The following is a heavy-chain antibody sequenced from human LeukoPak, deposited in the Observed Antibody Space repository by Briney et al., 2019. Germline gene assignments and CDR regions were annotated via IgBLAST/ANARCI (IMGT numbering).Heavy chain of an antibody. CDR3: ARGGGMATITGAFDY. CDR1: GGTFSSYA. D-gene: IGHD5-24*01. V-gene: IGHV1-69*13. Sequence: SVKVSCKASGGTFSSYATSWVRQAPGQGLEWMGGIIPIFGTANYAQKLQGRVTITADESTSTAYMELSSLRSEDTAVYYCARGGGMATITGAFDYWGQGTLVTVSS. J-gene: IGHJ4*02. CDR2: IIPIFGTA.